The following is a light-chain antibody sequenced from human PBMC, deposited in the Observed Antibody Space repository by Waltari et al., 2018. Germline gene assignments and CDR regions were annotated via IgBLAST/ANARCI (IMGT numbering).Light chain of an antibody. V-gene: IGKV1-9*01. CDR2: AAS. J-gene: IGKJ5*01. CDR1: QDISRY. Sequence: DVQLTQSPSFLSASVGDRVTITCRASQDISRYLAWYQQKPGKAPNLLVYAASTLQSGVPSRFSGSGSGTEFTLTISSLQPEDFATYYCQQLNSYPITFGQGTRLDIK. CDR3: QQLNSYPIT.